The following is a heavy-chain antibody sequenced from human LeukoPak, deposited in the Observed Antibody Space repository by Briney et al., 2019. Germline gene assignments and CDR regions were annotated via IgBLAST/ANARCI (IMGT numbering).Heavy chain of an antibody. CDR2: ISGSGDST. D-gene: IGHD6-13*01. CDR1: GFNFNNYD. Sequence: RGGSLRLSCVASGFNFNNYDLHWVRQAPGKGLEWVSAISGSGDSTYYADSVKGRFTISRDNSKNTLYLQMNSLRAEDTAVYYCAKVIGSTWYRSYYMDVWGKGTTVTVSS. CDR3: AKVIGSTWYRSYYMDV. J-gene: IGHJ6*03. V-gene: IGHV3-23*01.